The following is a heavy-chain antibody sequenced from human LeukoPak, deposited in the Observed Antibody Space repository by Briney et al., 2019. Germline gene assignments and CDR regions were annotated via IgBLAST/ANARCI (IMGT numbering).Heavy chain of an antibody. Sequence: ASVKVSCKASGYTFTAYYVHWVRQAPGQGLEWMGWINPNSGGTKYAQKFQGRVTVTRDTSIRTAYMELSRLTSDDTAVYYCARVRGGNYALSFGYWGQGTLVTVSS. CDR1: GYTFTAYY. CDR2: INPNSGGT. D-gene: IGHD1-26*01. CDR3: ARVRGGNYALSFGY. J-gene: IGHJ4*02. V-gene: IGHV1-2*02.